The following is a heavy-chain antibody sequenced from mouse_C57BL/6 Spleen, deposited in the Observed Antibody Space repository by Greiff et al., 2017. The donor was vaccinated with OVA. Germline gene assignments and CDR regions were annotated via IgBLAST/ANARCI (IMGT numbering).Heavy chain of an antibody. V-gene: IGHV5-17*01. J-gene: IGHJ4*01. CDR2: ISSGSSTI. Sequence: EVKLVESGGGLVKPGGSLKLSCAASGFTFSDYGMHWVRQAPEKGLEWVAYISSGSSTIYYADTVKGRFTISRDNAKNTLFLQMTSLRSEDTAMYYCARGDGDYYAMDYWGQGTSVTVSS. CDR3: ARGDGDYYAMDY. CDR1: GFTFSDYG. D-gene: IGHD2-3*01.